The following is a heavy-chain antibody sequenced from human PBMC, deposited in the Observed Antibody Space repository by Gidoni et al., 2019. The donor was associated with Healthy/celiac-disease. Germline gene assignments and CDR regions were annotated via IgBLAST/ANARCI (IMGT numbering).Heavy chain of an antibody. CDR1: GGSISSGSYY. D-gene: IGHD6-13*01. CDR2: IYTSGST. CDR3: ARGVGGSWYIGEYFQH. J-gene: IGHJ1*01. Sequence: QVQLQESGPGLVKPSQTLSLTCTVSGGSISSGSYYWSWIRQPAGKGLEWIGRIYTSGSTNYTPSLKSRVTISVDTAKNQFSLKLSSVTAADTAVYYCARGVGGSWYIGEYFQHWGQGTLVTVSS. V-gene: IGHV4-61*02.